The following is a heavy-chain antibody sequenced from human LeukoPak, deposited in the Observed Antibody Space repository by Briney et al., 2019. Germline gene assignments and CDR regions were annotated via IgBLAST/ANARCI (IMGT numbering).Heavy chain of an antibody. Sequence: SETLSLTCTVSRGSVSSSTYYWSWVRQPPGRGLEWIASIYYTGSTYYKPSLKSRVTISLDMSKNEFFLTMTSVTAADTAVYFCTAEKNGSPHYWGQGTQVTVSS. V-gene: IGHV4-39*07. J-gene: IGHJ4*02. D-gene: IGHD2-8*01. CDR2: IYYTGST. CDR3: TAEKNGSPHY. CDR1: RGSVSSSTYY.